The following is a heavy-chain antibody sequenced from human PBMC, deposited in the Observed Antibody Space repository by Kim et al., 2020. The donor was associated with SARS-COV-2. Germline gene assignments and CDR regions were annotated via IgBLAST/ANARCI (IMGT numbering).Heavy chain of an antibody. Sequence: GGSLRLSCAASGFTFRNYWMSWVRQAPGKGLEWVANTHRDGSDKYYVDSVKDRFTIYRDNAKSSLFLQMNSLRAEDTAVYYCARGHTTSSGVYWGQGTVV. J-gene: IGHJ4*02. CDR2: THRDGSDK. CDR1: GFTFRNYW. V-gene: IGHV3-7*04. CDR3: ARGHTTSSGVY. D-gene: IGHD1-1*01.